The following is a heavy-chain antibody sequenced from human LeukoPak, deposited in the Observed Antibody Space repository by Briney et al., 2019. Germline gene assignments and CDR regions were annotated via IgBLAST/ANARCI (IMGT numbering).Heavy chain of an antibody. CDR1: GGSISSSSHY. J-gene: IGHJ4*02. CDR3: ARVTGYVIEDNFDY. CDR2: MYYSGSIY. Sequence: SETLSLTCAVSGGSISSSSHYWGWIRQPPGKGLEWIGSMYYSGSIYYYNASLKSRVTISVDTSKNQFSLKLRSVTAADTAVYYCARVTGYVIEDNFDYWGQGTLVTVSS. V-gene: IGHV4-39*07. D-gene: IGHD2-15*01.